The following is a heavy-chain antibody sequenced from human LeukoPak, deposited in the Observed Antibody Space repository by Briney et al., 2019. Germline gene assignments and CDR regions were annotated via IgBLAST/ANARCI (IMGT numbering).Heavy chain of an antibody. CDR2: ISSSGSTI. CDR1: GFTFSSYA. CDR3: ARDLYYDSSGYLGY. Sequence: PGGSLRLSCAASGFTFSSYAMSWVRQAPGKGLEWVSYISSSGSTIYYADSVKGRFTISRDNAKNSLYLQMNSLRAEDTAVYCCARDLYYDSSGYLGYWGQGTLVTVSS. V-gene: IGHV3-48*04. J-gene: IGHJ4*02. D-gene: IGHD3-22*01.